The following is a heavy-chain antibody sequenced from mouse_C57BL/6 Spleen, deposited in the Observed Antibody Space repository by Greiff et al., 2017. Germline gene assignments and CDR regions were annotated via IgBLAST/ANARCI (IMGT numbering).Heavy chain of an antibody. CDR2: IWRGGST. J-gene: IGHJ3*01. CDR3: AKRGGDGSFAY. CDR1: GFALTSYG. D-gene: IGHD3-3*01. V-gene: IGHV2-5*01. Sequence: QVQLQQSGPGLVQPSQSLSITCTVSGFALTSYGVHWVRQSPGKGLEWLGVIWRGGSTDYNAAFMSRLSITKDNSTNQVFFKMNSLQAADTAIYYCAKRGGDGSFAYWGQGTLVTVSA.